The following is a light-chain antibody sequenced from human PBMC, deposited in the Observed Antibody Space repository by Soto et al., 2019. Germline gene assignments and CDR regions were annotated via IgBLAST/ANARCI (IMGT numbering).Light chain of an antibody. CDR3: QQRSYWPLT. CDR2: DAS. J-gene: IGKJ4*01. V-gene: IGKV3-11*01. Sequence: EIVLTQSPATLFLSPGERATLSCRASQSVSTYLAWYQQRPGQAPRLLIYDASNRATGIPARFSGSGSGTDFTLAISSLEVEDLAVYYCQQRSYWPLTFGGGTKVESK. CDR1: QSVSTY.